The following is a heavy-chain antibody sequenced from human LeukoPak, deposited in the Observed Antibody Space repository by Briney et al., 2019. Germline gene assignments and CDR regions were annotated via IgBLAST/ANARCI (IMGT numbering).Heavy chain of an antibody. CDR1: GFSFHSYA. CDR3: AKIIDYVALHACDI. D-gene: IGHD4-17*01. CDR2: ISGSGVST. Sequence: GGSLRLSCAASGFSFHSYAMTWVRQAPGEGLEWVAGISGSGVSTHYADSVKGRFTISRDNSKNTLHVQMNSLKAEDTAVYYCAKIIDYVALHACDIWGQGTMVTVSS. J-gene: IGHJ3*02. V-gene: IGHV3-23*01.